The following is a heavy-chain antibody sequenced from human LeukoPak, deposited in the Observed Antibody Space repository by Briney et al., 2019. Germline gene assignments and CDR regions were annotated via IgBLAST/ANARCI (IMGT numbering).Heavy chain of an antibody. CDR1: GYTFTSQY. V-gene: IGHV1-46*01. D-gene: IGHD3-22*01. CDR3: ASAYYYDSSGYYYPRSYGMDV. CDR2: INPSGGST. Sequence: GASVKVSCKASGYTFTSQYIHWVRQAPGQGLEWMGIINPSGGSTSYAQKFQGRVTITRDTSASTAYMELSSLRSEDTAVYYCASAYYYDSSGYYYPRSYGMDVWGQGTTVTVSS. J-gene: IGHJ6*02.